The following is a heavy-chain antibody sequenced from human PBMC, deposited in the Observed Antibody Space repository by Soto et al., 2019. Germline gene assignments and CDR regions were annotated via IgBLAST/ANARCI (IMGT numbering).Heavy chain of an antibody. CDR3: ARDKGALGRIIAAAGLNWFDP. D-gene: IGHD6-13*01. CDR2: TYYRSKWYN. V-gene: IGHV6-1*01. J-gene: IGHJ5*02. CDR1: GDSVSSNSAA. Sequence: QSQTLSLTCAISGDSVSSNSAAWNWIRQSPSRGLEWLGRTYYRSKWYNDYAVSVKSRITINPDTSKNQFSLQLNSVTPEDTAVYYGARDKGALGRIIAAAGLNWFDPWGQGTLVTVSS.